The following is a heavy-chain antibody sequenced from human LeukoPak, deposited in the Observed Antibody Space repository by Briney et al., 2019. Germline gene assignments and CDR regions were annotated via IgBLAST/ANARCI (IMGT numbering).Heavy chain of an antibody. Sequence: SETLSLTCTVSGYSISSGYYWGWIRQPPGKGLEWIGSFFHSGSTYYNPSLKSRVTISVDTSENQFSLKLRSVTAADTAVYYCARGQARLAWFDPWGQGTLVTVSS. CDR3: ARGQARLAWFDP. CDR2: FFHSGST. J-gene: IGHJ5*02. V-gene: IGHV4-38-2*02. CDR1: GYSISSGYY. D-gene: IGHD6-19*01.